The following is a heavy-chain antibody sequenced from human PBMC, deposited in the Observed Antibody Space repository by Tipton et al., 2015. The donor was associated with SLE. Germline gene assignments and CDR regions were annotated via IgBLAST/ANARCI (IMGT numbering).Heavy chain of an antibody. D-gene: IGHD6-19*01. J-gene: IGHJ5*01. V-gene: IGHV5-51*03. CDR2: IYPGDSDT. Sequence: VQLVQSGAEVKQPGESLKISCEGSGYSFGNYWIGWVRQMPGKGLEWMGIIYPGDSDTRYNPSFQGQVSISADRSISTAYLQWSSLKASDTAIYYCARGVGSGWFDSWGQGTPVTVSS. CDR3: ARGVGSGWFDS. CDR1: GYSFGNYW.